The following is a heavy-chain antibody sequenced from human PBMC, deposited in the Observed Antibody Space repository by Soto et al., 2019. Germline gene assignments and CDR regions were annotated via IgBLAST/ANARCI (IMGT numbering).Heavy chain of an antibody. V-gene: IGHV5-51*01. Sequence: PGESLEISCRGAEYTFSTYWIGWVRQIHGKGGEWMGIIYPGESDTRYSPSFQGQVTISADKSLSTAHLQWSSLKASDTAMYDCARQIRHYESWSNKYVYYGLDVWGQGTTVTVS. D-gene: IGHD3-3*01. CDR2: IYPGESDT. CDR3: ARQIRHYESWSNKYVYYGLDV. J-gene: IGHJ6*02. CDR1: EYTFSTYW.